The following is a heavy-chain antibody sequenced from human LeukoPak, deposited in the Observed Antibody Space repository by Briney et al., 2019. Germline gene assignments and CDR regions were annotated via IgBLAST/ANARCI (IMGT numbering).Heavy chain of an antibody. V-gene: IGHV1-3*01. Sequence: ASVKVSCKASGYTFTSYAMHWVRQAPGQRLEWMGWINAGNGNTKYSQKFQGRVTITRDTSASTAYMELSSLRSEDTAVYYCARSPAAAADWFVPWGQGTLVTVSS. CDR1: GYTFTSYA. CDR2: INAGNGNT. J-gene: IGHJ5*02. D-gene: IGHD6-13*01. CDR3: ARSPAAAADWFVP.